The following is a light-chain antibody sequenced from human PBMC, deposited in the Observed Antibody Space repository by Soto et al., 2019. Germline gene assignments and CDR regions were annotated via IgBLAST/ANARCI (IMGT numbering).Light chain of an antibody. J-gene: IGLJ2*01. V-gene: IGLV1-44*01. CDR1: SPNIGGNA. Sequence: QSVLTQPPSASGTPGQRVTISCSGSSPNIGGNAVNWYQQLPGTAPKVLIYSNNQRPSGVPDRFSGSKSGTSASLAISGLQSEDEADYYCSSFTSKSSLIFGGGTKVTVL. CDR2: SNN. CDR3: SSFTSKSSLI.